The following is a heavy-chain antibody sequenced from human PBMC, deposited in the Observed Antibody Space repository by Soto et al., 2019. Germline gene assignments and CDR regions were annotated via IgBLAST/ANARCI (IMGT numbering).Heavy chain of an antibody. CDR2: IKQDGSEK. D-gene: IGHD3-9*01. J-gene: IGHJ6*02. CDR3: ARDGGGYYDILTGYYSYYYGMDV. V-gene: IGHV3-7*05. Sequence: GGSLRLSCAASGFTFSSYWMSWVRQAPGKGLEWVANIKQDGSEKYYVDSVKGRFTISRDNAKNSLYLQMNSLRAEDTAVYYCARDGGGYYDILTGYYSYYYGMDVWGQGTTVTVSS. CDR1: GFTFSSYW.